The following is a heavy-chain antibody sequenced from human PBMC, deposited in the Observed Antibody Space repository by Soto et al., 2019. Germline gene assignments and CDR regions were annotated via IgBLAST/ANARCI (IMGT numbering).Heavy chain of an antibody. V-gene: IGHV3-48*02. Sequence: GGSLRLSCAASGFTFSSYSMNWVRQAPGKGLEWVSYISSSSSTIYYADSVKGRFTISRDNAKNSLYLQMNSLRDEDTAVYYCARDGSGRQYRPYYYGMDVWGQGTTVTVSS. D-gene: IGHD3-10*01. CDR3: ARDGSGRQYRPYYYGMDV. CDR2: ISSSSSTI. CDR1: GFTFSSYS. J-gene: IGHJ6*02.